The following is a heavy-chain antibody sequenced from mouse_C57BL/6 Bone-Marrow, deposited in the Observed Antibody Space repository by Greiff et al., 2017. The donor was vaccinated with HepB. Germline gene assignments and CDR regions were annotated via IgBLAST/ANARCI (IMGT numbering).Heavy chain of an antibody. Sequence: VQLQQSGAELARPGASVKMSCKASGYTFTSYTMHWVKQRPGQGLEWIGYINPSSGYTKYNQKFKDKATLTADKSSSTAYMQLSSLTSEDSAVYYCARTGGVYYKSCYFWGQGTTLTVS. CDR2: INPSSGYT. D-gene: IGHD2-1*01. J-gene: IGHJ2*01. CDR1: GYTFTSYT. CDR3: ARTGGVYYKSCYF. V-gene: IGHV1-4*01.